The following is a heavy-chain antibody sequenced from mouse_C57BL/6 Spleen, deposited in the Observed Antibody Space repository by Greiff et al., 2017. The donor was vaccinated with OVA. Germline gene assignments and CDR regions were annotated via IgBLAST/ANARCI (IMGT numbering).Heavy chain of an antibody. V-gene: IGHV7-3*01. CDR2: IRNKANGYTT. J-gene: IGHJ2*01. D-gene: IGHD1-1*01. CDR1: GFTFTDYY. CDR3: ARLYYGSYYFDY. Sequence: EVKVVESGGGLVQPGGSLSLSCAASGFTFTDYYMSWVRQPPGKALEWLGFIRNKANGYTTEYSASVKGRFTISRDNSQSILYLQMNALRAEDSATYYCARLYYGSYYFDYWGQGTTLTVSS.